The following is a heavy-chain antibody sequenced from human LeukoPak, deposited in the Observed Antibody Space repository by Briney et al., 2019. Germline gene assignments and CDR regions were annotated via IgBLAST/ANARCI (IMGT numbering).Heavy chain of an antibody. D-gene: IGHD2-15*01. Sequence: RWSLRLPCAASGFTFNSYWMHWVRQAPGKGLVWVSRINSDGSSTSYADSVKGRFTISRDNAKNTLYLQMNSLRAEDTAVYYCVSSYCSGGSCYSASGYWGQGTLVTVSS. J-gene: IGHJ4*02. CDR1: GFTFNSYW. CDR2: INSDGSST. V-gene: IGHV3-74*01. CDR3: VSSYCSGGSCYSASGY.